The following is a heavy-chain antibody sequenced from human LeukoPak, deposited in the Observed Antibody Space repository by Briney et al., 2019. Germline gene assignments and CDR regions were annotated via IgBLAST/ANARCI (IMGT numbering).Heavy chain of an antibody. J-gene: IGHJ4*02. CDR2: IYYSGST. Sequence: PSETLSLTCTVSGGSISSGDYHWSWIRQPPGKGLEWIGYIYYSGSTYYNPSLKSRVTISVDTSKNQFSLKLSSVTAADTAVYYCARGKWVAAAGMLDYWGQGTLVTVSS. V-gene: IGHV4-30-4*08. CDR3: ARGKWVAAAGMLDY. D-gene: IGHD6-13*01. CDR1: GGSISSGDYH.